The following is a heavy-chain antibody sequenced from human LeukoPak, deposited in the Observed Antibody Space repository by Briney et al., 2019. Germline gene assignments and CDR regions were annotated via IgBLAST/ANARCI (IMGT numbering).Heavy chain of an antibody. J-gene: IGHJ4*02. CDR2: IYYSGST. D-gene: IGHD6-19*01. V-gene: IGHV4-31*03. Sequence: SQTLSLTCTVSGGSISSGGYYWSWIRQHPGKGLEWIEYIYYSGSTYYNPSLKSRVTISVDTSKNQFSLKLSSVTAADTAVYYCARVRRVAQGWSDYWGQGTLVTVSS. CDR1: GGSISSGGYY. CDR3: ARVRRVAQGWSDY.